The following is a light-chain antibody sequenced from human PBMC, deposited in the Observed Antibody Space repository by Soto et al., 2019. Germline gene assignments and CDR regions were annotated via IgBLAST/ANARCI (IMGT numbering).Light chain of an antibody. J-gene: IGLJ1*01. Sequence: QSALTQPASGSDSPGQSITISCTGTSSDFGGYNHVSWYQHHPGNAAKLMIYDVTNRPSGVSNRFSGSKSGSTASLIISGLQAEDEDDYYCVSYSSSSTYVFGTGTKVTVL. V-gene: IGLV2-14*01. CDR3: VSYSSSSTYV. CDR2: DVT. CDR1: SSDFGGYNH.